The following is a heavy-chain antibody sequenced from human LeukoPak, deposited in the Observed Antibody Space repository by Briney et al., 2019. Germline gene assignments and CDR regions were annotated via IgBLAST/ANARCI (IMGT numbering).Heavy chain of an antibody. J-gene: IGHJ4*02. CDR3: ATPGPYCGGDCYLFSLDY. Sequence: GGSLRLSCAASGFTFSSYAMSWVRQAPGKGLEWVSAISGSGGSTYYADSVKGRFTISRDNSKNTLYLQMNSLRAEDTAAYYCATPGPYCGGDCYLFSLDYWAKETRVPVPS. V-gene: IGHV3-23*01. CDR2: ISGSGGST. CDR1: GFTFSSYA. D-gene: IGHD2-21*02.